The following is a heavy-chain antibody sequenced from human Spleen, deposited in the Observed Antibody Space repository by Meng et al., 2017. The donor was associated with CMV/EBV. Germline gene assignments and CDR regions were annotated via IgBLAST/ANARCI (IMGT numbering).Heavy chain of an antibody. CDR3: AGTRTGTTYYYYGMDV. D-gene: IGHD1-7*01. Sequence: SETLSLTCTVSGGSISTYYWSWIRQPPGKGLEWIGYIYYSGSTNYNPSLKSRVTISVDTSKNQFSLRLSSVTAADTAVYYCAGTRTGTTYYYYGMDVWGQGTTVTVS. J-gene: IGHJ6*02. CDR1: GGSISTYY. V-gene: IGHV4-59*01. CDR2: IYYSGST.